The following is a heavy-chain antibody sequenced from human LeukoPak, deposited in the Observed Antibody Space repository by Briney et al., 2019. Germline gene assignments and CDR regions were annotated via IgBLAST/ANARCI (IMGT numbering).Heavy chain of an antibody. CDR3: ARLYDSSSYGAFDI. J-gene: IGHJ3*02. CDR1: GFTVSSNY. V-gene: IGHV3-66*02. D-gene: IGHD3-22*01. CDR2: LYSGGST. Sequence: GGSLRLSCAASGFTVSSNYMGWVRQAPGKGLEWVSVLYSGGSTYYPDSVKGRFTISRDDSQNTLYLQMDSLRAEDTAVYYCARLYDSSSYGAFDIWGQGTTVTVSS.